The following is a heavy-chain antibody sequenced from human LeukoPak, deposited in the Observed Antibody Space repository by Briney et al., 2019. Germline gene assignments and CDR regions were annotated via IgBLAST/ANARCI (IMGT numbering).Heavy chain of an antibody. CDR2: INHSGIT. Sequence: SETLSLTCAVYGVSFSGYYWSWIRQPPGKGPEWMGEINHSGITNYNPSLKSRVTISVDTSKNQFSLQLSSVTAAHTAVYYCARRARGYSYGSKRPWFDPWRQGPLVTVSS. V-gene: IGHV4-34*01. D-gene: IGHD5-18*01. J-gene: IGHJ5*02. CDR1: GVSFSGYY. CDR3: ARRARGYSYGSKRPWFDP.